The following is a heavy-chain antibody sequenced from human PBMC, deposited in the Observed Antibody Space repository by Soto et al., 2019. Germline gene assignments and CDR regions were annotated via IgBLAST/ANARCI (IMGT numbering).Heavy chain of an antibody. CDR3: ARRPMVRGDFDY. V-gene: IGHV4-39*01. D-gene: IGHD3-10*01. CDR1: GGSISSSSYY. Sequence: QLQLQESGPGLVKPSETLSLTCTVSGGSISSSSYYWGWIRQPPGKGREWIGSIYYSGSTYYNPSLKSRVTISVDTSKNQFSLKLSSVTAADTAVYYCARRPMVRGDFDYWGQGTLVTVSS. J-gene: IGHJ4*02. CDR2: IYYSGST.